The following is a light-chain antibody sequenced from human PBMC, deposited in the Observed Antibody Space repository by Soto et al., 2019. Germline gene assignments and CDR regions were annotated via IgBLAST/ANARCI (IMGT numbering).Light chain of an antibody. CDR3: QQRRNWPLT. V-gene: IGKV3D-20*02. CDR2: DAS. J-gene: IGKJ4*01. CDR1: QSVSSSY. Sequence: EIVMTQSPATLSVSPGERATLSCGASQSVSSSYLAWYQQKPGLAPRLLIYDASNRATGVPARFSGSGSGTDFTLTVSGLEPEDFAVYFCQQRRNWPLTFGGGTKVDIK.